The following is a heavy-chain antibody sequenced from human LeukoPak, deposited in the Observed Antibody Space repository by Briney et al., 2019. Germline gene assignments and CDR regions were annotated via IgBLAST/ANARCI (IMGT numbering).Heavy chain of an antibody. D-gene: IGHD3-10*01. CDR3: ARGPSVYFDY. Sequence: GGSLRLSCAASGFTFSSYEMNWVRQAPGKGLEWVSYISSSGSTMYYADSVKGRFTISRDNAKNSLYLQMNSLRAEDTAVYYCARGPSVYFDYWGQGTLVTVSS. CDR2: ISSSGSTM. V-gene: IGHV3-48*03. J-gene: IGHJ4*02. CDR1: GFTFSSYE.